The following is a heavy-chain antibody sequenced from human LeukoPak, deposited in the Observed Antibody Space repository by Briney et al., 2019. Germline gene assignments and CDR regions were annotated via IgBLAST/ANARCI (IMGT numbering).Heavy chain of an antibody. J-gene: IGHJ4*02. CDR2: IYTRGST. V-gene: IGHV4-4*07. CDR1: GASISRYY. Sequence: SQTLSLTCTVSGASISRYYCSWIRQPAGKGREWIGRIYTRGSTNYNPSLKSRVTKSVDTSKTQFPLKLSSVTAADTAAYYCARSPLTYYFDYWGQGTLVTVSS. CDR3: ARSPLTYYFDY.